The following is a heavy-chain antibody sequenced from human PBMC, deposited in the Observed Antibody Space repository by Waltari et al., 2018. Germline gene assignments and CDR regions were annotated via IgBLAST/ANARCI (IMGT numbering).Heavy chain of an antibody. CDR1: GSSISVFY. V-gene: IGHV4-4*07. D-gene: IGHD2-15*01. CDR3: VREKGGLGGWFDP. J-gene: IGHJ5*02. CDR2: ASASGST. Sequence: QVHLKASGTALVKPSETLSLTCTVSGSSISVFYWSWIRQPAGKGLEWVGRASASGSTNYNPSLKSRITMAADTSRNQFSLTLTDVTAADTAMYYCVREKGGLGGWFDPWGQGIQVAVSS.